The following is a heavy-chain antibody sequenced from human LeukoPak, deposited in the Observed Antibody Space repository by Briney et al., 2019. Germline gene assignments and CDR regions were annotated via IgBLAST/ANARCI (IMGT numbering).Heavy chain of an antibody. D-gene: IGHD3-3*01. CDR2: INSDGSST. Sequence: PGGSLRLSCAASGFTFSSYWMHWVRQAPGKGLVWVSHINSDGSSTSYADSVKGRFTISRDNAKNTLYLQMNSLRAEDTAVYYCARGGTSRYDFIYWGQGTLVPVSS. V-gene: IGHV3-74*01. CDR3: ARGGTSRYDFIY. CDR1: GFTFSSYW. J-gene: IGHJ4*02.